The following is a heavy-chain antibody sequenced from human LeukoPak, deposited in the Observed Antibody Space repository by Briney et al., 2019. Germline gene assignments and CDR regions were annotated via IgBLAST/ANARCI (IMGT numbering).Heavy chain of an antibody. CDR3: AKGRRAPLVGTTTKSWIDS. V-gene: IGHV3-30*02. CDR2: LRYDGSNK. D-gene: IGHD1-26*01. CDR1: GFTFRSYG. Sequence: GGSLRLSCGASGFTFRSYGMHWVRQAPGKGLEWVAFLRYDGSNKDYADSVKGRFTISRDNSKKTLYLQMNTLRAEDTAVYYCAKGRRAPLVGTTTKSWIDSWGQGTLVTVSS. J-gene: IGHJ4*02.